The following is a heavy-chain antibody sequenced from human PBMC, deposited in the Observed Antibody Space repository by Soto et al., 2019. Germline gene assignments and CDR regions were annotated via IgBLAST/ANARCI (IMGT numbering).Heavy chain of an antibody. Sequence: GGSLRLSCAASGFTFSSYAMSWVRRAPGKGLEWVSAISGSGGSTYYADSVKGRFTISRDNSKNTLYLQMNSPRAEDTAVYYCAKDEERYGSGSYFDYWGQGTLVTVSS. V-gene: IGHV3-23*01. J-gene: IGHJ4*02. CDR2: ISGSGGST. CDR1: GFTFSSYA. D-gene: IGHD3-10*01. CDR3: AKDEERYGSGSYFDY.